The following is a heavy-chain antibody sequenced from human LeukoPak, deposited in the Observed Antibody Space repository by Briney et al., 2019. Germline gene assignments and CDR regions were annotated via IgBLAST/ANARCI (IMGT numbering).Heavy chain of an antibody. D-gene: IGHD2/OR15-2a*01. CDR3: ASYLTSIPSGMDV. CDR2: ISTDGSTT. CDR1: GFTFSRYW. Sequence: GGSLRLSCAASGFTFSRYWMHWLRQAPGKGLVWVSRISTDGSTTTYADSVKGRFTISRDNGKNTLYLQMNSLIAEDTAVYYCASYLTSIPSGMDVWGQGATVTVSS. J-gene: IGHJ6*02. V-gene: IGHV3-74*01.